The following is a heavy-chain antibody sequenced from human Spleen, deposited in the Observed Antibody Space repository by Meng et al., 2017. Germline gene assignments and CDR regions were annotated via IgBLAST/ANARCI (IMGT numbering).Heavy chain of an antibody. D-gene: IGHD6-13*01. CDR2: INHSGST. CDR1: GGSFSGYY. J-gene: IGHJ4*02. V-gene: IGHV4-34*01. Sequence: QVHLQQWGADLLKPSETLSPTCAVYGGSFSGYYWSWIRQPPGKGLEWIGEINHSGSTNYNPSLKSRVTISVDTSKNQFSLKLSSVTAADTAVYYCARSIAAVPFDYWGQGTLVTVSS. CDR3: ARSIAAVPFDY.